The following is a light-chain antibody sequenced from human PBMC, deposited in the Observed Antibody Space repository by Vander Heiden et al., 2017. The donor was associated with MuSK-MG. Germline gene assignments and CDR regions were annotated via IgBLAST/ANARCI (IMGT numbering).Light chain of an antibody. J-gene: IGKJ1*01. V-gene: IGKV3D-7*01. CDR3: QHDYNIPWT. Sequence: DIVMTQSPATLSLSPGERATLSCRASQSVSSNYLSWYQQKPGQAPRLLIYGTSTRATGIPARFSGSGSGTDFTLTISSLQPEDFAVYYCQHDYNIPWTFGQGTKVEIK. CDR1: QSVSSNY. CDR2: GTS.